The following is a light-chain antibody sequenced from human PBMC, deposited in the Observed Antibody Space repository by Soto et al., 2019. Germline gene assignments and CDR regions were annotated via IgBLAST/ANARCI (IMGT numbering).Light chain of an antibody. CDR2: NVN. Sequence: QSALTQPASVSGSPVQSSTMSCNGTSSDIGGRFNYVCWYQQHPGKAPKLLIYNVNVRPSGVSDRFSGSKSGNTASLTFSGLHDEDEAAYFCIAYSSDATHVVFGGGTKLAVI. J-gene: IGLJ2*01. V-gene: IGLV2-14*03. CDR3: IAYSSDATHVV. CDR1: SSDIGGRFNY.